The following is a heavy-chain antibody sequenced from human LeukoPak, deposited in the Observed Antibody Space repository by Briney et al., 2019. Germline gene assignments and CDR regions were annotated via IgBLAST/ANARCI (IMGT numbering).Heavy chain of an antibody. Sequence: GGSLRLSCAASGLTFTSAWMGWVRQAPGKGREGVGRIKSKNDGGTTDYAAPVRGRFTISTDDSKITSYLQMNNLKIEDTAVYYCTTDGGITIRPLFDFWGQGTLVTVSS. CDR3: TTDGGITIRPLFDF. D-gene: IGHD1-14*01. J-gene: IGHJ4*02. CDR2: IKSKNDGGTT. CDR1: GLTFTSAW. V-gene: IGHV3-15*01.